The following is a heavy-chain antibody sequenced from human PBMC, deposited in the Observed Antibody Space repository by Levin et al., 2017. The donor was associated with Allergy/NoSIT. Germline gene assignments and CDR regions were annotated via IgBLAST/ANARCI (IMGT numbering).Heavy chain of an antibody. D-gene: IGHD6-6*01. CDR1: GFTFSSYD. V-gene: IGHV3-13*04. J-gene: IGHJ3*02. CDR2: IGTAGDT. Sequence: GESLKISCAASGFTFSSYDMHWVRQATGKGLEWVSAIGTAGDTYYPGSVKGRFTISRENAKNSLYLQMNSLRAGDTAVYYCARAGSSVWAFDIWGQGTMVTVSS. CDR3: ARAGSSVWAFDI.